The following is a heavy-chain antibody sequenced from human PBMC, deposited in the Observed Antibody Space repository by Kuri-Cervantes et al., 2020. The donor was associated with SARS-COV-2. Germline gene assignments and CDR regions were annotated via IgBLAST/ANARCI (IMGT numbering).Heavy chain of an antibody. CDR3: ARHGGDGYNYAFDI. D-gene: IGHD5-24*01. J-gene: IGHJ3*02. V-gene: IGHV5-51*01. Sequence: GGSLRLSCKGSGYSFTSYWIGWVRQMPGKGLEWMGIIYPGDPDTRYSPSFQGQVTISADKSISTAYLQWSSLKASDTAMYYCARHGGDGYNYAFDIRGQGTMVTVSS. CDR2: IYPGDPDT. CDR1: GYSFTSYW.